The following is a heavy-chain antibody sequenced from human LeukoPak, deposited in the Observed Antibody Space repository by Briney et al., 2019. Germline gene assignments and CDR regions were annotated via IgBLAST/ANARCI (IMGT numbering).Heavy chain of an antibody. Sequence: QPGGSLRLSCAASGFTFSSYSMNWVRQAPGKGLEWVAVISYDGSNKYYADSVKGRFTISRDNSKNTLYLQMNSLRAEDTAVYYCARGKGSVLSAFDIWGQGTMVTVSS. D-gene: IGHD3-10*01. CDR3: ARGKGSVLSAFDI. V-gene: IGHV3-30*03. CDR2: ISYDGSNK. J-gene: IGHJ3*02. CDR1: GFTFSSYS.